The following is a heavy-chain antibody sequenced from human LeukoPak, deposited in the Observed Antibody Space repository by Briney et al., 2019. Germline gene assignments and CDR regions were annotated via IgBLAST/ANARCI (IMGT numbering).Heavy chain of an antibody. CDR3: ARDMLVANDAFDI. J-gene: IGHJ3*02. V-gene: IGHV1-18*01. CDR1: AYTFTNYG. Sequence: ASVKVSCKASAYTFTNYGLSWVRQVPGQGLEWMGWINTYNGNTNYAQKLQGRVTMTTDTSTSTAYMELRSLRSDDTAVYYCARDMLVANDAFDIWGQGTMVTVSS. D-gene: IGHD2-15*01. CDR2: INTYNGNT.